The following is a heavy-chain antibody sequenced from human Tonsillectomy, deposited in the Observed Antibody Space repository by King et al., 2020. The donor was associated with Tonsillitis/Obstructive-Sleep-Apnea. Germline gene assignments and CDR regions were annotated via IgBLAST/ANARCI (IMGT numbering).Heavy chain of an antibody. CDR1: GYTFTGYY. J-gene: IGHJ4*02. Sequence: VQLVESGAEVKKPGASVKVSCKASGYTFTGYYIHWVRQAPGQGLEWMGWINPNSGGTNYAQQFQGRVTMTRDTSISTAYMELRRLRSDDTAVYYCARVAYYYDSSGPLDYWGQGTLVTVSS. CDR3: ARVAYYYDSSGPLDY. V-gene: IGHV1-2*02. D-gene: IGHD3-22*01. CDR2: INPNSGGT.